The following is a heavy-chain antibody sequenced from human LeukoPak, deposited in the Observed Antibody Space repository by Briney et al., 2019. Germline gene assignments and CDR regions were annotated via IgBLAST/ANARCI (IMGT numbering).Heavy chain of an antibody. J-gene: IGHJ4*02. D-gene: IGHD6-13*01. V-gene: IGHV3-23*01. CDR1: GFTFSSYA. CDR3: AKVRETSSSLLGPIDY. Sequence: ESGGSLRLSCAASGFTFSSYAMSWVRQAPGKGLEWVSAISGSGGSTYYADSVKGRFTISRDNSKNTLYLQMNSLRAEDTAVYYCAKVRETSSSLLGPIDYWGQGTLVTVSS. CDR2: ISGSGGST.